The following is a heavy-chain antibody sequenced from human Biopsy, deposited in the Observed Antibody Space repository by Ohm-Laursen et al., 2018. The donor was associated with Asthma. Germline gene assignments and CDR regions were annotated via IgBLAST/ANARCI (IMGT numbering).Heavy chain of an antibody. CDR3: AGFCSGGNCPDH. CDR1: GVSIRSYY. J-gene: IGHJ4*02. Sequence: GTLSLTCTVSGVSIRSYYWTWIRPPGKGLEWIGNIHYSGSTYSNPSLKSRVTISVDTSKKQISLRLSSVIAADTAVYYCAGFCSGGNCPDHWGQGTLVTVSS. CDR2: IHYSGST. D-gene: IGHD2-15*01. V-gene: IGHV4-59*01.